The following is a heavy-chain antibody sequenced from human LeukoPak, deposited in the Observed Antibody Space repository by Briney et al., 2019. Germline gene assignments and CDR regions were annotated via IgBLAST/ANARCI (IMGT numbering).Heavy chain of an antibody. Sequence: ASVKVSCKASGYTFTGYYMHWVRQAPGRGLEWMGWINPNSGGTNYAQKFQGRVTMTRDTSISTAYMELSRLRSDDTAVYYCARDSWYSSGWYDYWGQGTLVTVSS. CDR2: INPNSGGT. CDR3: ARDSWYSSGWYDY. J-gene: IGHJ4*02. CDR1: GYTFTGYY. V-gene: IGHV1-2*02. D-gene: IGHD6-19*01.